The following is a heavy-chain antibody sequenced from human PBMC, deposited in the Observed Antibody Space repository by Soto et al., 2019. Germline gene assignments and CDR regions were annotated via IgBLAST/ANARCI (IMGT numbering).Heavy chain of an antibody. J-gene: IGHJ3*02. CDR1: GYTFTGYY. D-gene: IGHD3-10*01. V-gene: IGHV1-2*04. Sequence: QVQLVQSGAEVKKPGASVKVSCKASGYTFTGYYMHWVRQAPGQGLEWMGWINPNSGGTNYAQKFQGWVTMTRDTSISTAYRELSRLRSDDTAVDYCARGIPMVRGVLLDAFAIWGQWTMVTVSS. CDR3: ARGIPMVRGVLLDAFAI. CDR2: INPNSGGT.